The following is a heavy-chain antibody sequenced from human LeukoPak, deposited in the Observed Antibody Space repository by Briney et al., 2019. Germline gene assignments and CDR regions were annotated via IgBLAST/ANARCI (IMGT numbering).Heavy chain of an antibody. V-gene: IGHV4-34*01. CDR2: IRPSGST. D-gene: IGHD5-18*01. CDR1: GGSFSDYY. CDR3: ARVGYSYVINDWSRTGLGAYPTKYYYHMDV. Sequence: SETLSLTCTVYGGSFSDYYWGWICQPPGKGLEWIGEIRPSGSTNYSPSLKSRVTISLDASKNQFSLKLSSVAAADTAVYFCARVGYSYVINDWSRTGLGAYPTKYYYHMDVWDKGTTVTVSS. J-gene: IGHJ6*03.